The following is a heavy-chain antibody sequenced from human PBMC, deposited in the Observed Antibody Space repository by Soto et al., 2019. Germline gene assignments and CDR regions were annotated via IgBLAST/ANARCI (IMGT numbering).Heavy chain of an antibody. CDR2: VYYSGST. CDR1: GGSISGYY. V-gene: IGHV4-59*01. D-gene: IGHD5-12*01. CDR3: AKYRRTDAEGYRLDF. J-gene: IGHJ4*02. Sequence: NPSETLSLTCTLSGGSISGYYWSWIRQPPGKGLEWIGYVYYSGSTKYNPSLESRVTISVDMSNNQFSLMLTSVTAADTAVYYCAKYRRTDAEGYRLDFWGQGTLVTVSS.